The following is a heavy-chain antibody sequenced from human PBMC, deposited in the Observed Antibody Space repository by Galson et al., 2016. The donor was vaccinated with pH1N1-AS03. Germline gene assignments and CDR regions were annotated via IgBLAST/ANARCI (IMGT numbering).Heavy chain of an antibody. J-gene: IGHJ4*02. D-gene: IGHD5-18*01. V-gene: IGHV3-74*03. Sequence: LRLSCAVSGFTLNNYWIHWVRQAPGKGLVWVSRIKGDGSITTYADSVKGRFTISRDNASYTLYLQMNSLRAEDTAVYYCSRGAGGYSYGWGQGTLVTVSS. CDR1: GFTLNNYW. CDR2: IKGDGSIT. CDR3: SRGAGGYSYG.